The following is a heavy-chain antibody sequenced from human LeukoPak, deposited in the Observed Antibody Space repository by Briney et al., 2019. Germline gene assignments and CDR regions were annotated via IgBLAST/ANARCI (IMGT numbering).Heavy chain of an antibody. D-gene: IGHD6-13*01. Sequence: GGSLRLSCAASGFTVSSNYMSWVRQAPGKGLEWVSVIYSGGSTYYADSVKGRFTISRDNAKNSLYLQMNSLRAEDTAVYYCARDKVSSSSWYNFDYWGQGTLVTVSS. CDR3: ARDKVSSSSWYNFDY. J-gene: IGHJ4*02. CDR2: IYSGGST. V-gene: IGHV3-53*01. CDR1: GFTVSSNY.